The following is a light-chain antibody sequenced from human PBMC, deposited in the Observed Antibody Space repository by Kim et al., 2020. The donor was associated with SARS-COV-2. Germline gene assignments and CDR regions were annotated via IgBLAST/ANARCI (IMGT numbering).Light chain of an antibody. CDR1: SLSSYY. J-gene: IGLJ3*02. Sequence: SSELTQDTAVSVALGQTVRITCQGDSLSSYYASWYQQKPGQAPVLVIYGKNNRPSGIPDRFSGSSSGNTASLTITGAQAEDEADYYCNSRDSSGNHWVFGGGTQLTVL. V-gene: IGLV3-19*01. CDR3: NSRDSSGNHWV. CDR2: GKN.